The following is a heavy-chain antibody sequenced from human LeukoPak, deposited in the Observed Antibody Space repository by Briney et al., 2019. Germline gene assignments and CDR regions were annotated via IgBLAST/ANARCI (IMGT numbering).Heavy chain of an antibody. CDR1: GYSISSGYY. J-gene: IGHJ6*03. CDR3: ARGGGGSYYEYYYYYMDV. D-gene: IGHD1-26*01. Sequence: SETLSLTCTVSGYSISSGYYWSWIRQPPGKGLEWIGYIYYSGSTNYNPSLKSRVTISVDTSKNQFSLKLSSVTAADTAVYYCARGGGGSYYEYYYYYMDVWGKGTTVTVSS. V-gene: IGHV4-61*01. CDR2: IYYSGST.